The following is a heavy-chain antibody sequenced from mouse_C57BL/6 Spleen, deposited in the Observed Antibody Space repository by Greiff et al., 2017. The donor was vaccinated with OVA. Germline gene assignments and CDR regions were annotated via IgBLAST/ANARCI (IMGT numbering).Heavy chain of an antibody. D-gene: IGHD1-1*01. CDR1: GFSLTSYG. J-gene: IGHJ1*03. V-gene: IGHV2-3*01. CDR3: AKPEGYYGSSYRCFDV. Sequence: QVQLKESGPGLVAPSQSLSITCTVSGFSLTSYGVSWVRQPPGKGLEWLGVIWGDGSTNYHSALISRLSISKDNSKGQVFLKLNSLQTDDTATYYCAKPEGYYGSSYRCFDVWGTGTTVTVSS. CDR2: IWGDGST.